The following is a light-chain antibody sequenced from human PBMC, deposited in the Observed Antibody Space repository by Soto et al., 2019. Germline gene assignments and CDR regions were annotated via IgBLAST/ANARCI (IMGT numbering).Light chain of an antibody. V-gene: IGKV3-20*01. J-gene: IGKJ2*01. CDR3: QQYGSSPQT. Sequence: EIVLTQSPGTLSLSPGERATLSCRASQSVDSNYFAWYQHKPGQAPGLLIYGASSRATGIPDRFSGGGSGTDFTLTISRLEPEDFVVYYCQQYGSSPQTFGQGTKLEIK. CDR2: GAS. CDR1: QSVDSNY.